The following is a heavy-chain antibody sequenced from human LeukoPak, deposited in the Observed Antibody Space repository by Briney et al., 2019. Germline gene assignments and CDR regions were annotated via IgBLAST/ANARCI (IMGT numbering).Heavy chain of an antibody. J-gene: IGHJ4*02. CDR2: ISAGGGST. CDR3: VKSPAAGKSLGFDC. Sequence: GGSLSLSCAASGFPFSTYAITWVRQAPGKGLEWVSCISAGGGSTYFADSVKGRFTISRDNSKGTLSLQMSSLRPEDTAVYYCVKSPAAGKSLGFDCWGQGTLVTVSS. D-gene: IGHD6-13*01. V-gene: IGHV3-23*01. CDR1: GFPFSTYA.